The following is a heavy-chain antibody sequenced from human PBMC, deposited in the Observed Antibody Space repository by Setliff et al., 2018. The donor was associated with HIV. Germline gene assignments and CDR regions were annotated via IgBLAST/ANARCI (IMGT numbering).Heavy chain of an antibody. Sequence: SETLSLTCTVSGGSISSGGYYWSWICQHPGKGLEWIGYIYYSGSTYYNPSLKSRVTISVDTSKNQFSLKLSSVTAEDTAVYYCARDYGDTPSYYYYCGMDVWGQGTTVTVSS. CDR3: ARDYGDTPSYYYYCGMDV. V-gene: IGHV4-31*03. CDR2: IYYSGST. CDR1: GGSISSGGYY. D-gene: IGHD4-17*01. J-gene: IGHJ6*02.